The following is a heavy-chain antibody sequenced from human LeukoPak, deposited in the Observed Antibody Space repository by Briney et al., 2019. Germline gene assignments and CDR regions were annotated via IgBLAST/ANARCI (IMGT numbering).Heavy chain of an antibody. Sequence: PGGSLRLSCAASGFTFSSYGMHWVREAPGKGLEWVAFIRYDGSNKYYADSVKGRFTISRDNAKNSLYLQMNSLRAEDTAVFYCARAHSGYELGGDYWGQGTLVTVSS. CDR2: IRYDGSNK. CDR1: GFTFSSYG. D-gene: IGHD5-12*01. J-gene: IGHJ4*02. V-gene: IGHV3-30*02. CDR3: ARAHSGYELGGDY.